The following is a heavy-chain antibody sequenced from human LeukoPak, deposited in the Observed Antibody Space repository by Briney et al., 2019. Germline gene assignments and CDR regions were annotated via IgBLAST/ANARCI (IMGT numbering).Heavy chain of an antibody. Sequence: PSETLSLTCTVSGYSISSGYYWGWIRQPPGQGLEWIGSIYHSGSTYYNPSLKSRVTISVDTSKNQFSLKLSSVTAADTAVYYCAKSYYGSSGYYDAFDIWGQGTMVTVSS. CDR2: IYHSGST. V-gene: IGHV4-38-2*02. D-gene: IGHD3-22*01. J-gene: IGHJ3*02. CDR3: AKSYYGSSGYYDAFDI. CDR1: GYSISSGYY.